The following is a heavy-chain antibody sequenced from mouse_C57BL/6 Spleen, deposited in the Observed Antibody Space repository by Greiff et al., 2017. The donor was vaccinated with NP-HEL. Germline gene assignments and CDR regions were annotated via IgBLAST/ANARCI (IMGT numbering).Heavy chain of an antibody. Sequence: VQLQQSGAELARPGASVKMSCKASGYTFTSYTMHWVKQRPGQGLEWIGYINPSSGYTKYNQKFKDKATLTADKSSSTAYMQLSSLTSEDSAVYYCAREENYAWFAYWGQRTLVTVSA. J-gene: IGHJ3*01. V-gene: IGHV1-4*01. CDR2: INPSSGYT. CDR3: AREENYAWFAY. D-gene: IGHD1-1*02. CDR1: GYTFTSYT.